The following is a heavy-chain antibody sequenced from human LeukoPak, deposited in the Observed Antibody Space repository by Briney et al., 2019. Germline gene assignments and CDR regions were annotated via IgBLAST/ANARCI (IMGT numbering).Heavy chain of an antibody. Sequence: ASVKVSCKVSGYTLTELSMHWVRQAPGKGLEWMGGFDPEDGETIYAQKFQGRVTMTEDTSTDTAYMELSSLRSEDTAVYSCATYSNYAYWYFDLWGRGTLVTVSS. D-gene: IGHD4-11*01. CDR1: GYTLTELS. CDR3: ATYSNYAYWYFDL. CDR2: FDPEDGET. V-gene: IGHV1-24*01. J-gene: IGHJ2*01.